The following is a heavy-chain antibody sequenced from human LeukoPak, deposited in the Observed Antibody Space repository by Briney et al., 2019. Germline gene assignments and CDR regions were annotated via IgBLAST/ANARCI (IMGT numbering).Heavy chain of an antibody. Sequence: ASVKVSCKASGYTFTSYGISWVRQAPGQGLEWMGWISAYNGNTNYAQKLQGRVTRTTDTSTSTAYMELRSLRSDGASVYYWAREKNSILCDPWGQGTLVTVCS. V-gene: IGHV1-18*01. D-gene: IGHD3-3*02. J-gene: IGHJ5*02. CDR2: ISAYNGNT. CDR3: AREKNSILCDP. CDR1: GYTFTSYG.